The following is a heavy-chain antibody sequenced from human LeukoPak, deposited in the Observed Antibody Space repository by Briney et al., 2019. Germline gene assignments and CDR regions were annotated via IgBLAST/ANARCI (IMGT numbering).Heavy chain of an antibody. J-gene: IGHJ4*02. D-gene: IGHD3-3*01. Sequence: PGGSLRLSCAASGFTFSSYAMSWVRQAPGEGLEWVSAISGSGGSTYYADSVKGRFTISRDNSKNTLYLQMYSLRAEDTAVYYCAKGPSLTIFGVVTSIIRDWGQGTLVTVSS. CDR2: ISGSGGST. CDR3: AKGPSLTIFGVVTSIIRD. V-gene: IGHV3-23*01. CDR1: GFTFSSYA.